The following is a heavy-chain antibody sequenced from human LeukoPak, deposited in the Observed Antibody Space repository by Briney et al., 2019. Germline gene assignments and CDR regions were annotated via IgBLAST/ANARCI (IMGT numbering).Heavy chain of an antibody. CDR2: INSDGSST. D-gene: IGHD2/OR15-2a*01. CDR3: AKDLSQKYTFDY. V-gene: IGHV3-74*01. Sequence: GGSLRLSCAASGFTFSGYWMHWVRQTPGKGLVWVSRINSDGSSTTYAYSVKGRFTISRDNAKNTLYLQMNSLRPEDTAIYYCAKDLSQKYTFDYWGQGTLVTVSS. CDR1: GFTFSGYW. J-gene: IGHJ4*02.